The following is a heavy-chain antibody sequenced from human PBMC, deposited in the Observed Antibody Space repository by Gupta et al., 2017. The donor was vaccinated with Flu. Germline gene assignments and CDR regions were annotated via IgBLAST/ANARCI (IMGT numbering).Heavy chain of an antibody. D-gene: IGHD6-13*01. V-gene: IGHV3-33*01. CDR1: GFTFSNCG. CDR3: ARNRDGSSWFGPDDGFDF. J-gene: IGHJ3*01. Sequence: QVQLVESGGGVVQPGRSLRLSCAASGFTFSNCGMHWVRQAPGKGLEWVAVIWYDGSNKYYVDSVKGRFTISRDNSKNTLYLQMNSLRVEDTAVYYCARNRDGSSWFGPDDGFDFWGQGTMVTVSS. CDR2: IWYDGSNK.